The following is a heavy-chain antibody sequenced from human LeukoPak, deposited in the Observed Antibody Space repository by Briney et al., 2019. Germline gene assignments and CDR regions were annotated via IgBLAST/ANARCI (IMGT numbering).Heavy chain of an antibody. D-gene: IGHD3-10*01. CDR1: GGSISCHY. CDR3: ARVGLYMDV. Sequence: SETLSLTSTGSGGSISCHYWSWLRQPPGKGLEGLGGIYCSGSTYYNPSLKRGITISADTSKSHFLLKLSSVPAADTAVYYCARVGLYMDVWGNGTTVTVSS. V-gene: IGHV4-59*11. J-gene: IGHJ6*03. CDR2: IYCSGST.